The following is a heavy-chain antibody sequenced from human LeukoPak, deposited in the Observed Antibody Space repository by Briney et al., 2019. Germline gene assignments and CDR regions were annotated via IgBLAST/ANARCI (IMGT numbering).Heavy chain of an antibody. CDR1: GFTFSSYA. Sequence: GGSLRLSCAASGFTFSSYAMSWVRQAPEKGLEWVSTISGSGGSTYNADAVKGRFTISRDNSKNTLYLQMNSLRAEDTAVYYCAKGGARVVVTAIDYWGQGTLVTVSS. CDR2: ISGSGGST. J-gene: IGHJ4*02. V-gene: IGHV3-23*01. D-gene: IGHD2-21*02. CDR3: AKGGARVVVTAIDY.